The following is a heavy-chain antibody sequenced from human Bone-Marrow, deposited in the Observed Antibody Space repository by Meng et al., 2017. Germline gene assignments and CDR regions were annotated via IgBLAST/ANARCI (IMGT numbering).Heavy chain of an antibody. CDR1: CGSISSGGYY. D-gene: IGHD3-16*01. CDR3: ARDIRQGGNIWFDP. Sequence: QVQPQESGPGPVNPSQTLSLTCTVSCGSISSGGYYWSWIRQHPGKGLEWIGYIYYSGTTYYNPSLSSLVTISVDTSKNQFSLNLSSVTAADTAVYYCARDIRQGGNIWFDPWGQGTLVTVSS. CDR2: IYYSGTT. V-gene: IGHV4-31*01. J-gene: IGHJ5*02.